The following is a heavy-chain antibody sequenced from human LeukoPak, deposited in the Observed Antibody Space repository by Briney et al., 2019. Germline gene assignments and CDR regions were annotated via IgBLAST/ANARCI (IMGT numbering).Heavy chain of an antibody. Sequence: GGSLRLSCAASGFTFRSYGMHWVRQAPGKGLEWVAVIWYDGSNKYYADSVKGRFTVSRDNSKNTLYLQMNSLRAEDTAVYYCATAVASSSGWYADYWGQGTLVTVST. CDR2: IWYDGSNK. CDR3: ATAVASSSGWYADY. D-gene: IGHD6-19*01. CDR1: GFTFRSYG. J-gene: IGHJ4*02. V-gene: IGHV3-33*01.